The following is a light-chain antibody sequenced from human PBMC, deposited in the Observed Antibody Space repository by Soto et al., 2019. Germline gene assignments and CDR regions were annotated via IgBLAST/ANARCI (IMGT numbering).Light chain of an antibody. V-gene: IGKV3-11*01. J-gene: IGKJ4*01. CDR1: QSVSSY. CDR2: DAS. Sequence: EIVLTQSPATLSLSPGERATLSCRASQSVSSYLAWFQQKPGQATRLLIYDASNRATGIPARFSGSGSGTDFTLTISSLEPEDFAVYYCQQRTNWPPLLTFGGGTKVEIK. CDR3: QQRTNWPPLLT.